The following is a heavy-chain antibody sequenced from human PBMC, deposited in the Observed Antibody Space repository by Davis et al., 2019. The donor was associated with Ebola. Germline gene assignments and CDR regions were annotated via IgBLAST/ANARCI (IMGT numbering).Heavy chain of an antibody. CDR3: ARENLKQQLAPGYYGMDV. CDR2: IIPIFGTA. V-gene: IGHV1-69*13. Sequence: AASVKVSCKASGYTFTSYAMHWVRQAPGQRLEWMGGIIPIFGTANYAQKFQGRVTITADESTSTAYMELRSLRSEDTAVYYCARENLKQQLAPGYYGMDVWGQGTTVTVSS. D-gene: IGHD6-13*01. CDR1: GYTFTSYA. J-gene: IGHJ6*02.